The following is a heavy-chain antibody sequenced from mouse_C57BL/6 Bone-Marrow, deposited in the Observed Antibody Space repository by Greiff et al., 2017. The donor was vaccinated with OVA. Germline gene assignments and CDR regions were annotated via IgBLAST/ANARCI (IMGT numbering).Heavy chain of an antibody. J-gene: IGHJ3*01. Sequence: QVQLQQPGAELVKPGASVKVSCKASGYTFTSYWMHWVKQRPGQGLEWIGRIHPSDSDTNYNQKFKGKATLTVDKSSSTAYMQLSSLTSEDSAVYYCAISLRLHLAWFAYWGQGTLVTVSA. CDR2: IHPSDSDT. D-gene: IGHD3-2*02. V-gene: IGHV1-74*01. CDR1: GYTFTSYW. CDR3: AISLRLHLAWFAY.